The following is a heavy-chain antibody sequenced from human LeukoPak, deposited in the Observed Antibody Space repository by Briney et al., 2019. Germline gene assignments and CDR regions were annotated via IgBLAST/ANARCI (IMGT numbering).Heavy chain of an antibody. D-gene: IGHD2-15*01. V-gene: IGHV3-73*01. Sequence: GGSLRLSCVASGFTFSDSTMHWVRQASGKGLEWVGHIRSKASNYATTYAASVKGRFTISRDDSKNTAYLQINSLKTEDTAIYYCTRHERDCSGGRYSDYWGQGTPVTVSS. CDR2: IRSKASNYAT. CDR3: TRHERDCSGGRYSDY. CDR1: GFTFSDST. J-gene: IGHJ4*02.